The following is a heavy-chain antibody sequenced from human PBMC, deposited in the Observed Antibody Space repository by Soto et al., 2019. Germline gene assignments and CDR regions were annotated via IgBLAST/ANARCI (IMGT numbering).Heavy chain of an antibody. CDR3: ARDRTSYDSDY. V-gene: IGHV3-7*01. CDR2: IKQDGSEK. Sequence: EVQLVESGGGLVQPGGSLRLSCAASGFTFSSYWMSWVRQAPGKGLEWVANIKQDGSEKYYVDSVKGRFTISRDNAKNSLYRQMNSLSAEDTAVYYGARDRTSYDSDYWGQGTLVTVSS. CDR1: GFTFSSYW. J-gene: IGHJ4*02. D-gene: IGHD3-22*01.